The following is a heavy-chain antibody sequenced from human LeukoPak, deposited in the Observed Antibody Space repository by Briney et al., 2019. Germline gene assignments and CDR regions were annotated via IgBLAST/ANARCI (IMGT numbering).Heavy chain of an antibody. CDR1: GFTFSSYS. V-gene: IGHV3-21*01. J-gene: IGHJ3*02. CDR3: ARVTMVRGVYGAFDI. CDR2: ISSSSSYI. Sequence: GGSLRLSXAASGFTFSSYSMNWVRQAPGKGLEWVSSISSSSSYIYYADSVKGRFTISRDNAKNSLYLQMNSLRAEDTAVYYCARVTMVRGVYGAFDIWGQGTMVTVSS. D-gene: IGHD3-10*01.